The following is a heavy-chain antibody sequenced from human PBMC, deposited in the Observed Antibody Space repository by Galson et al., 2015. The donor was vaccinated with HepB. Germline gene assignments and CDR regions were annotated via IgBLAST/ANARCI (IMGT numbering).Heavy chain of an antibody. CDR3: ARGTMIVVVKEENYYGMDV. J-gene: IGHJ6*02. CDR2: TYYRSKWYN. Sequence: CAISGDSVSSNSAAWNWIRQSPSKGLEWLGRTYYRSKWYNDYAVSVKSRITINPDTSKNQFSLQLNSVTPEDTAVYYCARGTMIVVVKEENYYGMDVWGQGTTVTVSS. CDR1: GDSVSSNSAA. D-gene: IGHD3-22*01. V-gene: IGHV6-1*01.